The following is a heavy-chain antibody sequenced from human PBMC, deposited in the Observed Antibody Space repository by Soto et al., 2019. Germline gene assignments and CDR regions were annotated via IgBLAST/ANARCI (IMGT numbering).Heavy chain of an antibody. J-gene: IGHJ6*02. Sequence: SSVNVPSKASGYTFSTYFVHWMRQAPGQGLEWMGIINPSSGSTSYAQKFQGRVTMTRDTSTSTVYMELSSLRSEDTAVYYCARDYYDGTGYSGYYYYGMDVWGQGTTVTVSS. D-gene: IGHD3-22*01. CDR3: ARDYYDGTGYSGYYYYGMDV. CDR2: INPSSGST. CDR1: GYTFSTYF. V-gene: IGHV1-46*01.